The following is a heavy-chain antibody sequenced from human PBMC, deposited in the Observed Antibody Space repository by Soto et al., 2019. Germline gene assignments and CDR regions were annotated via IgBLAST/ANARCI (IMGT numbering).Heavy chain of an antibody. CDR3: ARRISWFDP. CDR2: IYHSGST. J-gene: IGHJ5*02. D-gene: IGHD2-15*01. V-gene: IGHV4-59*04. CDR1: GGSISSYY. Sequence: PSETLSLTCTVSGGSISSYYWSWIRQPPGKGLEWIGYIYHSGSTYYNPSLKSRLTMSVDGAKNQFSLKLSSVTAADTAVYYCARRISWFDPWGQGTLVTVSS.